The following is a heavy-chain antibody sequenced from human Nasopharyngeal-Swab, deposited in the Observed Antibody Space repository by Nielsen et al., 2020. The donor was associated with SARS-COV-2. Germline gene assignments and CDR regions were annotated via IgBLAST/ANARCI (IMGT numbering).Heavy chain of an antibody. J-gene: IGHJ4*02. CDR2: IYSRGET. Sequence: GGSLRLSCEVSGFSVSYNYMSWVRQAPGKGLEWVAVIYSRGETHYTDSVRGRFTISRENAKNSLYLQMNSLRAGDTAVYYCARGTAVAGILYYFDYWGQGTLVTVSS. CDR1: GFSVSYNY. D-gene: IGHD6-19*01. V-gene: IGHV3-66*01. CDR3: ARGTAVAGILYYFDY.